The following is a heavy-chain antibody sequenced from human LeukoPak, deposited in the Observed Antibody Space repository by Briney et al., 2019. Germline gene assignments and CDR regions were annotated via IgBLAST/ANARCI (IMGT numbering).Heavy chain of an antibody. CDR3: ARDAGYGDNSAYYYHYMDV. CDR2: IDSEVSTT. V-gene: IGHV3-74*01. CDR1: GFTFTTYW. D-gene: IGHD4-23*01. Sequence: GGSLRLSCEAAGFTFTTYWMHWVRQGPGKWLVWVSRIDSEVSTTNYADSVKGRFTISRDNAKNTLYLQMNSLSAEDTAVYYCARDAGYGDNSAYYYHYMDVWGKGTTVTVSS. J-gene: IGHJ6*03.